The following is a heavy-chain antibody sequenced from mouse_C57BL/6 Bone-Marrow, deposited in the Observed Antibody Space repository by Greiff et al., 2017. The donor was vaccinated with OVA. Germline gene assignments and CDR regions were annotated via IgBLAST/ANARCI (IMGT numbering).Heavy chain of an antibody. V-gene: IGHV1-69*01. CDR3: ARGPYYGSAMDY. J-gene: IGHJ4*01. CDR1: GYTFTSYW. CDR2: IDPSDSYT. Sequence: QVQLQQPGAELVKPGASVKLSCKASGYTFTSYWMHWVKQRPGRGLEWIGEIDPSDSYTNYNQKFKGKSTLTVDKSSSTAYMQLSSLTSEDSAVYYCARGPYYGSAMDYWGQGTSVTVSS. D-gene: IGHD1-1*01.